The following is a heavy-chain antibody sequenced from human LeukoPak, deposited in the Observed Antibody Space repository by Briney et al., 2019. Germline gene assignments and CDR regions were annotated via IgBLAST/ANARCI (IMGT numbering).Heavy chain of an antibody. D-gene: IGHD3-10*01. J-gene: IGHJ4*02. V-gene: IGHV3-23*01. CDR1: GFTFSSYA. Sequence: GGSLRLSCAASGFTFSSYAMTWVRQAPGKGLQWVSAVSGSGAHTYYADSVKGRCTISRDNSKNTLYLQMNSLRVEDTAVYYCARDVFHGSGSPYFDSWGQGALVTVSS. CDR2: VSGSGAHT. CDR3: ARDVFHGSGSPYFDS.